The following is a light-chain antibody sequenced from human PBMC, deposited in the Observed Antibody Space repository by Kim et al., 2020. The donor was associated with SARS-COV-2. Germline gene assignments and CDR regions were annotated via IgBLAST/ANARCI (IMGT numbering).Light chain of an antibody. CDR2: DAS. J-gene: IGKJ5*01. CDR1: QSVRSNY. V-gene: IGKV3-20*01. CDR3: QRYGNSPIT. Sequence: EIVLTQSPGTLSLSPGERATLSCRASQSVRSNYLAWYQQKPGQAPRLLIYDASSRATAIPDRFSGSGSGTDFTLTINRLEPEDFAVYYCQRYGNSPITFGQGTRLEIK.